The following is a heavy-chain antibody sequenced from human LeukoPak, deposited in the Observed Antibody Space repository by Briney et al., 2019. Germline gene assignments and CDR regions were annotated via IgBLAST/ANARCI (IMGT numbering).Heavy chain of an antibody. Sequence: PSETLSLTCTVSGGSISSGDYYWSWIRQPPGKGLEWIGYIYYSGSTYYNPSLKSRVTISVDTSKNQFSLKLSSVTAADTAVYYCARVGIMITFGGVPYFDYWGQGTLVTVSS. D-gene: IGHD3-16*01. CDR2: IYYSGST. CDR1: GGSISSGDYY. V-gene: IGHV4-30-4*01. CDR3: ARVGIMITFGGVPYFDY. J-gene: IGHJ4*02.